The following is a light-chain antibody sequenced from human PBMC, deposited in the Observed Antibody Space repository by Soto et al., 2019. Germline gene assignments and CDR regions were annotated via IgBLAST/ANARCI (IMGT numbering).Light chain of an antibody. CDR1: QSVTTN. Sequence: EIVMTQSPATLPVSPGERVTLSCRASQSVTTNLAWYQQKPGQAPRLLIYATSTRATGIPARFSGSGSGTEFTLTISSLQSEDFAIYYCQHYNSYSEAFGQGTKVELK. CDR3: QHYNSYSEA. V-gene: IGKV3-15*01. CDR2: ATS. J-gene: IGKJ1*01.